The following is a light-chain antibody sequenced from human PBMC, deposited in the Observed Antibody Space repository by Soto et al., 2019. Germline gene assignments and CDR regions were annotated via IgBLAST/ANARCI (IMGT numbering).Light chain of an antibody. J-gene: IGKJ1*01. CDR1: QSVSSN. V-gene: IGKV3-15*01. CDR2: AAS. Sequence: EIVMTQSPATLSVSPGERATLSCRASQSVSSNLAWYQQKPGQAPRLLIYAASIRATGIPVRFSGSGSGTEFTLTISSLQSEDFAVYYCQQHNNWPRGGTFGQGTKVDIK. CDR3: QQHNNWPRGGT.